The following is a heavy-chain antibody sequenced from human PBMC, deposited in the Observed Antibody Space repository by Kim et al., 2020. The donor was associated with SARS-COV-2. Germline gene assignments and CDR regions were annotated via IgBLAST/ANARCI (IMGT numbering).Heavy chain of an antibody. Sequence: GGSLRLSCAASGFTFSSYAMNWVRQAPGKGLECISTITAGGGSTYYADSVKGRFTISRDNPKDTLYLQLNSLRAEDTAVYYCAKGRVSNYGMDVWGQGTTVTVSS. CDR2: ITAGGGST. V-gene: IGHV3-23*01. CDR3: AKGRVSNYGMDV. CDR1: GFTFSSYA. D-gene: IGHD4-4*01. J-gene: IGHJ6*02.